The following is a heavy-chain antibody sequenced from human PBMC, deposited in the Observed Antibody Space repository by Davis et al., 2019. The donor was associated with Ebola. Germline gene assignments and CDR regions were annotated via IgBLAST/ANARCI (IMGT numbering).Heavy chain of an antibody. D-gene: IGHD4-23*01. J-gene: IGHJ4*02. CDR1: GFTFSGSA. CDR2: IRSKANSYAT. Sequence: GGSLRLSCAASGFTFSGSAMHWVRQASGKGLEWVGRIRSKANSYATAYAASVKGRFTISRDDSKNTAYLQMNSLKTEDTAVYYCTSTVVTSGSDYWGQGTLVTVSS. V-gene: IGHV3-73*01. CDR3: TSTVVTSGSDY.